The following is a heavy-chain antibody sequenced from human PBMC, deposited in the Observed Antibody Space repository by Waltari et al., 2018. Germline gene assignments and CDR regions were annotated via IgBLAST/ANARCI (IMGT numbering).Heavy chain of an antibody. D-gene: IGHD4-17*01. Sequence: QVQLVESGGGVVQPGRSLRLSCADSGFTFRSYAMHWVRQAPGKGLEWVAVISYDGSNKYYADSVKGRFTISRDNSKNTLYLQMNSLRAEDTAVYYCARPTRHGDYIKYWGQGTLVTVSS. CDR1: GFTFRSYA. CDR3: ARPTRHGDYIKY. J-gene: IGHJ4*02. V-gene: IGHV3-30-3*01. CDR2: ISYDGSNK.